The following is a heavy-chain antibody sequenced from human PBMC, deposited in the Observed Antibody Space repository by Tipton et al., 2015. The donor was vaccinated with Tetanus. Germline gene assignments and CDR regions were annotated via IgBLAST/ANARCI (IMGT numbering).Heavy chain of an antibody. J-gene: IGHJ5*01. CDR2: MYXXXXX. D-gene: IGHD6-19*01. CDR1: GFIVSSHX. CDR3: VRDGGSSGWLAY. V-gene: IGHV3-53*01. Sequence: GSLRLSCVASGFIVSSHXMXXXXXAXXKGLEWVSVMYXXXXXXXXXXVKGXXSISRDNAKNTLYLQMNSLRVEDTAVYYCVRDGGSSGWLAYWGXGTLVTVSS.